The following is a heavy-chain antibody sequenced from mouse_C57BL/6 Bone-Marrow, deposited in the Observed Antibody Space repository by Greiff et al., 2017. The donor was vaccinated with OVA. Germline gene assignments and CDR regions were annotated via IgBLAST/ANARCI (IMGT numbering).Heavy chain of an antibody. CDR2: ISYDGSN. CDR1: GYSITSGYY. V-gene: IGHV3-6*01. J-gene: IGHJ2*01. CDR3: ARDRDGNYFDY. D-gene: IGHD2-1*01. Sequence: EVQLQESGPGLVKPSQSLSLTCSVPGYSITSGYYWNWIRQFPGNKLEWMGYISYDGSNNYNPSLKNRISITRDTSKNQFFLKLNSVTTEDTATYYCARDRDGNYFDYWGQGTTLTVSS.